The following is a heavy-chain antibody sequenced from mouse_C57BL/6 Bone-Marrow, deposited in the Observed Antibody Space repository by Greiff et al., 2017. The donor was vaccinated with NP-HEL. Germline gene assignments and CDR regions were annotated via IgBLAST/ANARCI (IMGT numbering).Heavy chain of an antibody. CDR3: ARWGAQATNY. CDR2: INPSSGYT. V-gene: IGHV1-4*01. CDR1: GYTFTSYT. J-gene: IGHJ2*01. D-gene: IGHD3-2*02. Sequence: QVQLQQSGAELARPGASVKMSCKASGYTFTSYTMHWVNQRPGQGLEWIGYINPSSGYTKYNQKFKDKATLTADKSSSTAYMQLSSLTSEDSAVYYCARWGAQATNYWGQGTTLTVSS.